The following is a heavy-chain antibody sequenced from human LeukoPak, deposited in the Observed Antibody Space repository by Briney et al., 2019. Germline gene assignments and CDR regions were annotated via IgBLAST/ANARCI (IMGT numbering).Heavy chain of an antibody. V-gene: IGHV1-18*01. CDR2: ISAYNGNT. D-gene: IGHD4-17*01. Sequence: GASVKVSCKASGYTFTSYGISWVRQAPGQGLEWMGWISAYNGNTNYAQKLQGRVTMTTDTSTSTAYMELRSLRSDDTAVYYCARDPSTVTPYYFDYWGQGTLVTVSS. CDR1: GYTFTSYG. J-gene: IGHJ4*02. CDR3: ARDPSTVTPYYFDY.